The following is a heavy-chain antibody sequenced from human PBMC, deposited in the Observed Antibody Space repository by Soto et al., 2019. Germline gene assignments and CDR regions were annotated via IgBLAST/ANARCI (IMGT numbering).Heavy chain of an antibody. CDR1: GGSISSGGYY. Sequence: PSETLSLTCTVSGGSISSGGYYWSWIRQHPGKGLEWIGYIYYSGSTYYNPSLKSRVTISVDTSKNQFSLKLSSVTAADTAVYYCARDYYEPRGFDPWGQGTLVTVSS. J-gene: IGHJ5*02. D-gene: IGHD3-3*01. CDR3: ARDYYEPRGFDP. V-gene: IGHV4-31*03. CDR2: IYYSGST.